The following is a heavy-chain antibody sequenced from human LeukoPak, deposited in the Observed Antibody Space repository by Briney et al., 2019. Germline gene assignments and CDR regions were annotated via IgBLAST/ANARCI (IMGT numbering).Heavy chain of an antibody. CDR2: INSDVRST. V-gene: IGHV3-74*01. D-gene: IGHD1-1*01. Sequence: GGSLRLSCAASGFTFSTYWMHWVRQAPGKGLVWVSHINSDVRSTSYADSVKGRFTISRDNSKNTLYLQMNSLRAEDTAVYYCATSGGSELFDYWGQGTLVTVSS. CDR3: ATSGGSELFDY. J-gene: IGHJ4*02. CDR1: GFTFSTYW.